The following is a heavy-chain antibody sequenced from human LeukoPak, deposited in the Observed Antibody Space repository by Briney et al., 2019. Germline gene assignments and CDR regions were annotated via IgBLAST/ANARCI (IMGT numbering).Heavy chain of an antibody. CDR1: GFTFSSYN. CDR2: ISSSSSYI. V-gene: IGHV3-21*01. J-gene: IGHJ5*02. D-gene: IGHD3-10*01. Sequence: PGGSLRLSCAASGFTFSSYNMNWVRQAPGKGLEWVSSISSSSSYIYYADSVKGRFTISRDNAKNSLYLQMNSLRAEDTAVYYCARSGLLWFGELIPNWFDPWGRGTLVTVSS. CDR3: ARSGLLWFGELIPNWFDP.